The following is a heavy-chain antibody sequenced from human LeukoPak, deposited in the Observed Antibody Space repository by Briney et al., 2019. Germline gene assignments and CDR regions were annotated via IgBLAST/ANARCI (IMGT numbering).Heavy chain of an antibody. CDR3: ARGSGSGSYLYYYYYMDV. Sequence: GASVKVSCKASGYTFTGYYMHWVRQAPGQGLEWMGWINPNSGGTNYAQKFQGRVTMTRNTSISTAYMELSSLRSEDTAVYYCARGSGSGSYLYYYYYMDVWGKGTTVTISS. V-gene: IGHV1-2*02. CDR1: GYTFTGYY. CDR2: INPNSGGT. J-gene: IGHJ6*03. D-gene: IGHD3-10*01.